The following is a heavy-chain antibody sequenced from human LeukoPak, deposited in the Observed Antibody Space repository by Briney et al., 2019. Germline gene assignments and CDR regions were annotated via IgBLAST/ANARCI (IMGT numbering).Heavy chain of an antibody. CDR1: GFTFTSYG. J-gene: IGHJ4*02. V-gene: IGHV3-30*02. CDR2: IRYDGSNQ. CDR3: AKDSLTGSGPYYFDY. D-gene: IGHD3-9*01. Sequence: GGSLRLSCAASGFTFTSYGMHWVRQTPGEGLEWVAFIRYDGSNQYYADSVMGRFTISRDNSKNTLYLQMNSLRAEDTTVYYCAKDSLTGSGPYYFDYWGQGTLVTVSS.